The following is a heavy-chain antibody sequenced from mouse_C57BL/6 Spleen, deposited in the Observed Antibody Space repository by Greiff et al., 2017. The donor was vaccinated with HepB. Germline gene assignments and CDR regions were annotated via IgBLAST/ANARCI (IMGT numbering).Heavy chain of an antibody. CDR3: ARQRGTTVVASWYFDV. J-gene: IGHJ1*03. V-gene: IGHV5-6*01. Sequence: EVQVVESGGDLVKPGGSLKLSCAASGFTFSSYGMSWVRQTPDKRLEWVATISSGGSYTYYPDSVKGRFTISRDNAKNTLYLQMSMLKSEDTAMYYCARQRGTTVVASWYFDVWGTGTTVTVSS. CDR2: ISSGGSYT. CDR1: GFTFSSYG. D-gene: IGHD1-1*01.